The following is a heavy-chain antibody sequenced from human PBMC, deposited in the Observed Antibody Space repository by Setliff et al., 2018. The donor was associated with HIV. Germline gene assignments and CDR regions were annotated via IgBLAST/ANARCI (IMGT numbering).Heavy chain of an antibody. CDR2: ISSSGSTI. J-gene: IGHJ3*02. CDR1: GFTFSDYY. D-gene: IGHD2-2*01. Sequence: GGSLRLSCAASGFTFSDYYMSWIRQAPGKGLEWVSYISSSGSTIYYADSVKGRFTISRDNAKNSLYLQMNSLRAEDTAAYYCARAREYCSSTSCPYAFDIWGQGTMVTVSS. CDR3: ARAREYCSSTSCPYAFDI. V-gene: IGHV3-11*04.